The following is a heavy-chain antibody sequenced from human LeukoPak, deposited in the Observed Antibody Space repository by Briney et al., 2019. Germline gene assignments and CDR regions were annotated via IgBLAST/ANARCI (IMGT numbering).Heavy chain of an antibody. J-gene: IGHJ4*02. Sequence: PSETLSLTCTVSGDSINNYYWSWIRQPAGKGLEWIGRIYSSGSTVYNPSLKSRVTMSVDTSKSQFSLILRSVTAADTAVYYCARGSSAGYSTGWPYYFDFSGQGTLVTVSS. V-gene: IGHV4-4*07. CDR2: IYSSGST. CDR1: GDSINNYY. D-gene: IGHD6-19*01. CDR3: ARGSSAGYSTGWPYYFDF.